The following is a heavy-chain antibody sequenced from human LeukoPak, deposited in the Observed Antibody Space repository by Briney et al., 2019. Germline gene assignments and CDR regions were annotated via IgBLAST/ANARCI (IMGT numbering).Heavy chain of an antibody. CDR1: GGSISSSTYY. J-gene: IGHJ3*02. V-gene: IGHV4-39*01. D-gene: IGHD6-19*01. Sequence: SETLSLTCTVSGGSISSSTYYWGWIRQPPGKGLQWIGNIYYSGSTFYNPSLKSRVTISVDTSKNQFSLKLSSVTAADTVVYFCARSDSGWPDSFDIWGQGTMVTVSS. CDR3: ARSDSGWPDSFDI. CDR2: IYYSGST.